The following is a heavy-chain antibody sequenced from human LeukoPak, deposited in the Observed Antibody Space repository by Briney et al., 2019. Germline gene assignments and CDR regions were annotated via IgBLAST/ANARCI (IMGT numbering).Heavy chain of an antibody. CDR3: ARASTHPVY. CDR1: GYTFSSYS. D-gene: IGHD5/OR15-5a*01. V-gene: IGHV3-48*04. Sequence: GGSLRLSCAASGYTFSSYSMNWVRQAPGKGLEWVSYISSSSTIYYADSVKGRFTISRDNAKNSLYLQMNSLRAEDTAVYYCARASTHPVYWGQGTLVTVSS. J-gene: IGHJ4*02. CDR2: ISSSSTI.